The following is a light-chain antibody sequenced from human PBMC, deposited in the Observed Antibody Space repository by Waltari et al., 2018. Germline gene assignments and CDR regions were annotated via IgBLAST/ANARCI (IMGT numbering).Light chain of an antibody. CDR3: QQYNNWPPMFT. CDR1: QSVGSN. J-gene: IGKJ3*01. Sequence: IVMTQSPATLSVSPGERATLSCRASQSVGSNLAWYQQKPGQAPRLLIYSASTRATGIPARFSGSGSGTEFTLTISSLQSEDFAVYYCQQYNNWPPMFTFGPGTKVDIK. V-gene: IGKV3-15*01. CDR2: SAS.